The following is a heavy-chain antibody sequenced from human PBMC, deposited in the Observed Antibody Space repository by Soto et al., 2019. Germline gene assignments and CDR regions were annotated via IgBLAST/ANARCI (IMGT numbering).Heavy chain of an antibody. V-gene: IGHV4-59*01. J-gene: IGHJ3*02. CDR2: IYYSGST. CDR3: ARDGESPRVHAFDI. Sequence: PSVTLSLTCTVSGGSISSYYWSWIRQPPGKGLEWIGYIYYSGSTNYNPSLKSRVTISVDTSKNQFSLKLSSVTAADTAVYYCARDGESPRVHAFDIWGQGTMVTVSS. D-gene: IGHD3-10*01. CDR1: GGSISSYY.